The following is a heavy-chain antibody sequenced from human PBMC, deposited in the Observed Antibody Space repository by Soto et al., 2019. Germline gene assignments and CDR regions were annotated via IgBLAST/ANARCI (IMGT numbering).Heavy chain of an antibody. D-gene: IGHD4-17*01. CDR2: IWYDGTTK. CDR1: GFIFSSYG. CDR3: ARGPMTTVTTWGDWYFDL. J-gene: IGHJ2*01. V-gene: IGHV3-33*01. Sequence: QVQLVESGGGVVQPGRSLRLSCATSGFIFSSYGMHWVRQGPGKGLEWVAVIWYDGTTKYYADSVNGRFTISRDDSKNTLYLQMTSLRAEDTDVYYCARGPMTTVTTWGDWYFDLWGRGTLVTVSS.